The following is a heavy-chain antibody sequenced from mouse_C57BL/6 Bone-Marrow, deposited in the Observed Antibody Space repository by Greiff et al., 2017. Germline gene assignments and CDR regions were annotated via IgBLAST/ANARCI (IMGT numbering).Heavy chain of an antibody. CDR3: ARCGRSYWYFDV. CDR2: ISSGSSTI. D-gene: IGHD1-1*01. CDR1: GFTFSDYG. Sequence: EVQGVESGGGLVKPGGSLKLSCAASGFTFSDYGMHWVRQAPEKGLEWVAYISSGSSTIYYADTVKGRFTITRDNAKNTLFLQMSSLRSEDTAMYYCARCGRSYWYFDVWGTGTTVTVSS. J-gene: IGHJ1*03. V-gene: IGHV5-17*01.